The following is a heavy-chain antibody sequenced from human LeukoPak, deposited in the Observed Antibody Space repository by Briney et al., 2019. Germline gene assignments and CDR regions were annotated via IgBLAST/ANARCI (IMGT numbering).Heavy chain of an antibody. CDR1: GGSIGSYY. J-gene: IGHJ4*02. Sequence: PSETLSLTCTVSGGSIGSYYWSWIRQPPGKGLEWIGYIYYSGSTNYNPSLKSRVTMSVDTSKNQFSLKPSSATAADTAVYYCARRDSSSWSSFDYWGQGTLVTVSS. V-gene: IGHV4-59*08. CDR3: ARRDSSSWSSFDY. D-gene: IGHD6-13*01. CDR2: IYYSGST.